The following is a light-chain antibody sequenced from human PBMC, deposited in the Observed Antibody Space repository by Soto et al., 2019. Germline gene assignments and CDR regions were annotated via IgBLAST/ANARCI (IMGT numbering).Light chain of an antibody. J-gene: IGLJ1*01. CDR1: SSDIGGYNS. CDR3: SSYKDRNNLV. V-gene: IGLV2-8*01. CDR2: DVS. Sequence: QSVLTQSPSASGSPGQSVTISCTGTSSDIGGYNSVSWYQQHPGKAPKVMIYDVSKRPSGVPDRFSGSKSGNTASLTVSALQAEDEADYYCSSYKDRNNLVFGTGTQLTVL.